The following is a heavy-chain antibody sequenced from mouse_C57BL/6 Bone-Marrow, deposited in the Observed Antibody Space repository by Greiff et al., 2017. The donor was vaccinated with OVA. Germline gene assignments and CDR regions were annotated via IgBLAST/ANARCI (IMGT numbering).Heavy chain of an antibody. CDR3: ASGVYFDY. Sequence: VQLQQSGAELVKPGASVKLSCTASGFNITDYYMHWVKQRPEQGLEWIGRIDPEAGETKYAPKFQGKATITADTSSNTAYLQLSSRTSEDTAVYYCASGVYFDYWCRGTTRTVTA. CDR2: IDPEAGET. CDR1: GFNITDYY. V-gene: IGHV14-2*01. J-gene: IGHJ2*01.